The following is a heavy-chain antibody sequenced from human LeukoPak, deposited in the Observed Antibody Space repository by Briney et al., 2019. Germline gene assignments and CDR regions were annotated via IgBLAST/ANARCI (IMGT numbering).Heavy chain of an antibody. V-gene: IGHV4-59*01. CDR3: ARSVVPDY. CDR2: IYYSGST. D-gene: IGHD2-2*01. J-gene: IGHJ4*02. CDR1: GRSISSYY. Sequence: PSETLSLTCTVSGRSISSYYWSWIRQPPGKGLEWIGYIYYSGSTNYNPSLKSRVTISVDTSKNQFSLKLSSVTAADTAVYYCARSVVPDYWGQGTLVTVSS.